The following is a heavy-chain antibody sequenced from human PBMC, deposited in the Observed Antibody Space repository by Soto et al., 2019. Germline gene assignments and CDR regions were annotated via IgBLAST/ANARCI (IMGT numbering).Heavy chain of an antibody. V-gene: IGHV3-7*03. CDR3: ARYFRGSGRYFFDY. Sequence: GSLRLSCVASGFTFITSFMGGVRQAPGKGLEWVANINQDGGGTYYVDSVEGRFTISRDNAKDSLYLQMNSLRGEDTAVYYCARYFRGSGRYFFDYWGQGTLVTVSS. D-gene: IGHD6-19*01. J-gene: IGHJ4*02. CDR1: GFTFITSF. CDR2: INQDGGGT.